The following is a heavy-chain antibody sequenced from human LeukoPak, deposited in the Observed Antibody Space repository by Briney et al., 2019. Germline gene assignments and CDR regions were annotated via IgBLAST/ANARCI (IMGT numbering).Heavy chain of an antibody. D-gene: IGHD6-13*01. CDR1: GFTFSSYA. V-gene: IGHV3-23*01. J-gene: IGHJ4*02. CDR3: AKGHSSSWYVVYFDY. CDR2: ISGSGGST. Sequence: GGSLRLSYAASGFTFSSYAMSWVRQAPGKGLEWVSTISGSGGSTYYADSVKGRFTISRDNSKNTLYLQMNSLRAEDTAIYYCAKGHSSSWYVVYFDYWGQGILVTVSS.